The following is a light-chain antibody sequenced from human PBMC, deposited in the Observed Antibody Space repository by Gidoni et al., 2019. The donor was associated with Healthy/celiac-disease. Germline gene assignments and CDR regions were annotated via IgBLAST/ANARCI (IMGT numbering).Light chain of an antibody. V-gene: IGKV3-20*01. Sequence: EIVLPQSPGTLPLSPGERATLSCRASQSVSSSYLAWYQQKPGQAPRLLIYGASSRATGIPDRVSGSGSGTDFTLTISRLGPEDFAVYYCQRYGSSPPWTFGQGTKVEIK. CDR3: QRYGSSPPWT. CDR1: QSVSSSY. CDR2: GAS. J-gene: IGKJ1*01.